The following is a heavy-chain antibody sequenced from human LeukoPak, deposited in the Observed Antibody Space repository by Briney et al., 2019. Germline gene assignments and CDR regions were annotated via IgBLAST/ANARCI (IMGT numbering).Heavy chain of an antibody. Sequence: SGTLSLTCAVSGGSISSGSYYWSWIRQPAGKGLEWIGRIYTSGSTNYNPSLKSRVTISVDTSKNQFSLKLSSVTAADTAVYYCANTAKAAFSRDSSGWYRWLDYWGQGTLVTVSS. J-gene: IGHJ4*02. V-gene: IGHV4-61*02. D-gene: IGHD6-19*01. CDR1: GGSISSGSYY. CDR3: ANTAKAAFSRDSSGWYRWLDY. CDR2: IYTSGST.